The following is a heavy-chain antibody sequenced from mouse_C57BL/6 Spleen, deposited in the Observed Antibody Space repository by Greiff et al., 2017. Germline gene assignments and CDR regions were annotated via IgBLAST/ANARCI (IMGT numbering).Heavy chain of an antibody. J-gene: IGHJ3*01. V-gene: IGHV3-6*01. CDR2: ISYDGSN. CDR1: GYSITSGYY. CDR3: AREGLYYYGSSYLAWFAY. D-gene: IGHD1-1*01. Sequence: EVQLVESGPGLVKPSQSLSLTCSVTGYSITSGYYWNWIRQFPGNKLEWMGYISYDGSNNYNPSLKNRISITRDPSKNQFFLKLNSVTTEDTATYYCAREGLYYYGSSYLAWFAYWGQGTLVTVSA.